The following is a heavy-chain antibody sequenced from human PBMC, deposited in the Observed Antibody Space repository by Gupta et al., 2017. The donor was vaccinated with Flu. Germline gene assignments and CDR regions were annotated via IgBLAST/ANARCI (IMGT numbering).Heavy chain of an antibody. V-gene: IGHV4-34*01. J-gene: IGHJ6*02. Sequence: QVQLQQWGAGLLKPSETLSLTCAVYGGSFSGYYWSWIRQPPGKGLEWIGEINHSGSTNYNPSLKSRVTISVDTSKNQFSLKLSSVTAADTAVYYCARIVVVPAAAYYGMDVWGQGTTVTVSS. CDR2: INHSGST. CDR3: ARIVVVPAAAYYGMDV. D-gene: IGHD2-2*01. CDR1: GGSFSGYY.